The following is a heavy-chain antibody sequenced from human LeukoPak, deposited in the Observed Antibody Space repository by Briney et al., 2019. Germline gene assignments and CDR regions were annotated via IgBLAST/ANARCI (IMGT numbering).Heavy chain of an antibody. CDR2: IYYSGST. D-gene: IGHD1-26*01. CDR3: ARTRVDLGAFDI. Sequence: RASETLSLTCTVSGGSISSYYWSWIRQPPGKGLEWIGYIYYSGSTNYNPSLKSRVTISVDTSKNQFSLKLSSVTAADTAVYYCARTRVDLGAFDIWGQGTMVTVPS. V-gene: IGHV4-59*01. J-gene: IGHJ3*02. CDR1: GGSISSYY.